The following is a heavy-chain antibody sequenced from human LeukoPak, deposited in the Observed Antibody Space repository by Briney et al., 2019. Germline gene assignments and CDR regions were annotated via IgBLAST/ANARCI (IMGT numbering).Heavy chain of an antibody. CDR1: GYSFTSYW. Sequence: GESLKISCKGSGYSFTSYWMGWVRQMPGKGVECMGIIYPGDSDTRYSPSFQSQVPISADKSISTAYLQWSSLKASDTAMYYCARGFLAAAASDYWGQGTLVTVSS. CDR2: IYPGDSDT. CDR3: ARGFLAAAASDY. V-gene: IGHV5-51*01. J-gene: IGHJ4*02. D-gene: IGHD6-13*01.